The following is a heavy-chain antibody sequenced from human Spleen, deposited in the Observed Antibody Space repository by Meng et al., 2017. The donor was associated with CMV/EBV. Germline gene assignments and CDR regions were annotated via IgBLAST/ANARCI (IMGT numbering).Heavy chain of an antibody. V-gene: IGHV3-48*03. J-gene: IGHJ4*02. Sequence: GGSLRLSCAASGFTFGNYEMNWVRQAPGKGLEWVSYISSIDSTIYDADSVQGRFTISRDNAKNSLYLQMNSLRAEDTAVYYCARGDYGDYANEGIDFWGQGTLVTVSS. CDR1: GFTFGNYE. CDR3: ARGDYGDYANEGIDF. CDR2: ISSIDSTI. D-gene: IGHD4-17*01.